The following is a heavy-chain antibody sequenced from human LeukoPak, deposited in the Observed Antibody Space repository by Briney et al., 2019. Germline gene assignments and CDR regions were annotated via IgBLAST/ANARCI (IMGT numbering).Heavy chain of an antibody. CDR2: IFSGGNT. CDR3: ARPQLGSSAGYVDY. V-gene: IGHV4-39*01. Sequence: SETLSLTCTVSGASISSSRSFWRWIRQPPGKGLEWIVSIFSGGNTYYNPSLNSRISISIDTSKKQFSLMLSSGTAADTAFYFCARPQLGSSAGYVDYWGQGILVTVSS. J-gene: IGHJ4*02. D-gene: IGHD3-9*01. CDR1: GASISSSRSF.